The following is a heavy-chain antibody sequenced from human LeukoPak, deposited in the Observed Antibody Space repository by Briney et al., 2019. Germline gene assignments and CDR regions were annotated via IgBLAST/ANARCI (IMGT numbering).Heavy chain of an antibody. V-gene: IGHV4-39*07. CDR2: IYYSGNT. D-gene: IGHD2-8*01. J-gene: IGHJ6*03. CDR1: GGSISSTNYY. CDR3: ARAGGYCTNGVCYAIGYYYYMDV. Sequence: SETLSLTCTVSGGSISSTNYYWGWIRQPPGKGLEWIGSIYYSGNTYYNPSLKSRVTISVDTSKNQFSLKLSSVTAADTAVYYCARAGGYCTNGVCYAIGYYYYMDVWGKGTTVTVSS.